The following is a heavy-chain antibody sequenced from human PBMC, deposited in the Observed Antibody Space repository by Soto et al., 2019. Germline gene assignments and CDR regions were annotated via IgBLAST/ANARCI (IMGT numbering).Heavy chain of an antibody. CDR2: ISGSGGDT. CDR1: GFTFSSYT. CDR3: ATLYDYIWGSYRRPPYLFDY. J-gene: IGHJ4*02. V-gene: IGHV3-23*01. Sequence: GGSVRLSCAASGFTFSSYTMRWVRQAPGKGLEWVSTISGSGGDTYYAASVKGRFTISRDNSKNTLYLQMNNLGADDTAVYYCATLYDYIWGSYRRPPYLFDYWGQGALVTVPS. D-gene: IGHD3-16*02.